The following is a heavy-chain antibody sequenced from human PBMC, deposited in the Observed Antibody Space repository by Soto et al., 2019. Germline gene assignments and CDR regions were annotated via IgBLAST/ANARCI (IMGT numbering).Heavy chain of an antibody. V-gene: IGHV1-2*04. D-gene: IGHD3-22*01. Sequence: QVQLVQSGAEVKKPGASVKVSCKASGYTFTGYYMHWVRQAPGQGLEWMGWINPNSGGTNYAQKFQGWVTMTRDTSISTAYMDLSRLRSDDTAVYYCASRYSSGLGSDAFDIWGQGTMVTVSS. CDR3: ASRYSSGLGSDAFDI. J-gene: IGHJ3*02. CDR1: GYTFTGYY. CDR2: INPNSGGT.